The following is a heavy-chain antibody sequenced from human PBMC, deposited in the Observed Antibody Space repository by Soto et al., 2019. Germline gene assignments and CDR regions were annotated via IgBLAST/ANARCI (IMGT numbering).Heavy chain of an antibody. Sequence: PSETLSLTCAVSGDSISSSNWWSWVRQPPGKGLEWIGEIYHSGSTNYNPSLKSRVTILVDTSKNQFSLKLRSVTAADTAVYYCARQYTVTTFRTLFDPWGQGTLVTVSS. D-gene: IGHD4-17*01. CDR2: IYHSGST. V-gene: IGHV4-4*02. CDR1: GDSISSSNW. J-gene: IGHJ5*02. CDR3: ARQYTVTTFRTLFDP.